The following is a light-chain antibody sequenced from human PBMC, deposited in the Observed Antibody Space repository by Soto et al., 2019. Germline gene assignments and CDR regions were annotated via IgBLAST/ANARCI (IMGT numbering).Light chain of an antibody. CDR2: GAS. CDR1: QSISTY. CDR3: QQSSITPRS. J-gene: IGKJ1*01. V-gene: IGKV1-39*01. Sequence: DIRLTQSPSSLSASVGARVTISCRASQSISTYLMWYHQKPGKAPNLLIYGASGLQNGVPSRLAGSGSGTEFTLTITGLQPEDFGTYYCQQSSITPRSLGNGTKVEI.